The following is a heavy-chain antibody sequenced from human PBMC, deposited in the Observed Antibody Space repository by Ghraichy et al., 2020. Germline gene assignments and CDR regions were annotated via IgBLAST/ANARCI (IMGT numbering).Heavy chain of an antibody. V-gene: IGHV3-7*03. CDR3: ARDPWIWDWLD. CDR2: IKEDGSEK. J-gene: IGHJ4*02. Sequence: GGSLRLSCAASGFTFSRYWMSWVRQGPGKGLELVANIKEDGSEKYYVDSVKGRFTISRDNAKNSLYLQMNSLRAEDTALYYCARDPWIWDWLDWGQGNLVTVSS. CDR1: GFTFSRYW. D-gene: IGHD2-8*02.